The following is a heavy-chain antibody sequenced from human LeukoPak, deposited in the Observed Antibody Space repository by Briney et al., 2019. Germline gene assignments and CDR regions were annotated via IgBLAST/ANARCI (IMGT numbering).Heavy chain of an antibody. Sequence: ASVKVSCKASGGTFSSYAISWMRQAPGQGLEWMGGIIPIFGTANYAQKFQGRVTITADESTSTAYMELSSLRSEDTAVYYCARARHYYGSGRRAFDIWGQGTMVTVSS. J-gene: IGHJ3*02. D-gene: IGHD3-10*01. CDR2: IIPIFGTA. V-gene: IGHV1-69*13. CDR1: GGTFSSYA. CDR3: ARARHYYGSGRRAFDI.